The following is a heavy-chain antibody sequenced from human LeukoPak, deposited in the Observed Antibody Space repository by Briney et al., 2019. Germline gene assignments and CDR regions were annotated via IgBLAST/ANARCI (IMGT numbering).Heavy chain of an antibody. CDR3: ARGQGIAAAGTLDY. V-gene: IGHV4-34*01. Sequence: SSETLSLTCAVYGGSFSGHYWSWIRQSPGKGLEWIGEINDSGSTNYHPSLKSRVTISVDTSKNQFSLKLSSVTAADTAVYYCARGQGIAAAGTLDYWGQGTLVTVSS. CDR1: GGSFSGHY. D-gene: IGHD6-13*01. CDR2: INDSGST. J-gene: IGHJ4*02.